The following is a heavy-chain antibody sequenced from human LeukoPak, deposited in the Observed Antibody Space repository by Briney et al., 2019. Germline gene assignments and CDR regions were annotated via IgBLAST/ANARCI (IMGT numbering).Heavy chain of an antibody. J-gene: IGHJ6*04. D-gene: IGHD4/OR15-4a*01. V-gene: IGHV3-33*01. Sequence: GRSLRLSCAASGFTFSSYGMHWVRQATGKGLEWVAVIWYDGSNKHYADSVKGRFTISRDNSKNTLYLQMNSLRAEDTAVYYCARDGTMVVPLGMDVWGKGTTVTVSS. CDR2: IWYDGSNK. CDR3: ARDGTMVVPLGMDV. CDR1: GFTFSSYG.